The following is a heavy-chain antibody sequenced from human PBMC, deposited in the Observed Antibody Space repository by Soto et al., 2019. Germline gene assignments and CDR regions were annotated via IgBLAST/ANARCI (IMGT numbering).Heavy chain of an antibody. CDR2: IIPIFGTA. CDR1: GGTFSSYA. V-gene: IGHV1-69*13. CDR3: ARDPLKGGWFDT. Sequence: GASVKVSCKASGGTFSSYAISWVRQAPGQGLEWMGGIIPIFGTANYAQKFQGRVTITADESTSTAYMELSSLRSEDTAVYYCARDPLKGGWFDTWGQGTLVTVSS. D-gene: IGHD1-26*01. J-gene: IGHJ5*02.